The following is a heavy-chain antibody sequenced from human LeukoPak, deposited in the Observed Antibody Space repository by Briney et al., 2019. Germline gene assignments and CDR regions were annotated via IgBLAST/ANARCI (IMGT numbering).Heavy chain of an antibody. Sequence: PGGSLRLTCAASGLTFISYAMSWVRQAPGKGLEGFSAISGSGGSTYSPDSVTGRSTNSRDHSKITLYLQMNSLRAEDTAVYSSPKESYHGSGRPWDYWGQGTLVTVSS. D-gene: IGHD3-10*01. J-gene: IGHJ4*02. CDR3: PKESYHGSGRPWDY. CDR2: ISGSGGST. V-gene: IGHV3-23*01. CDR1: GLTFISYA.